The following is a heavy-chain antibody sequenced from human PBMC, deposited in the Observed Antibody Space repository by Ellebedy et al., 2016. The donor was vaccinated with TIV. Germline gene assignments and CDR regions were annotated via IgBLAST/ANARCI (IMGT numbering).Heavy chain of an antibody. CDR1: GGSISSYY. J-gene: IGHJ6*02. D-gene: IGHD4-17*01. V-gene: IGHV4-59*01. CDR2: IYYSGST. Sequence: SETLSLTXTVSGGSISSYYWSWIRQPPGKGLEWIGYIYYSGSTNYNPSLKSRVTISVDTSKNQFSLKLSSVTAADTAVYYCARDLWYGDYGLGYYYGMDVWGQGTTVPSP. CDR3: ARDLWYGDYGLGYYYGMDV.